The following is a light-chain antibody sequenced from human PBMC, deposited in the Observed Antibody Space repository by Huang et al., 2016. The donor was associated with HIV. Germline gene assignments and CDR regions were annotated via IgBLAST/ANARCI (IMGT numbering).Light chain of an antibody. J-gene: IGKJ1*01. Sequence: EIVMTQSPATLSVSPGERATLSCRASQSVSSSLAWYQQKPGQAPRVLIYDASTRATGIPARCSGSGSGTEFTLTISSLQSEDFAVYYCQQYDIWPRAFGQGTTVEIK. CDR1: QSVSSS. V-gene: IGKV3-15*01. CDR3: QQYDIWPRA. CDR2: DAS.